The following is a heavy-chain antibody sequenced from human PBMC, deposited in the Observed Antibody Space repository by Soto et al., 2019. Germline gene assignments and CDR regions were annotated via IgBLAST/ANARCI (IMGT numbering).Heavy chain of an antibody. V-gene: IGHV3-23*01. J-gene: IGHJ4*02. CDR3: AKAYFVWSSEQPYYFDY. D-gene: IGHD3-16*01. CDR2: ISGSGARS. CDR1: GFTFSNYA. Sequence: EVQLLDSGGGLVQPGGSLRLSCAASGFTFSNYAMTWVRQGPGTGLEWVSGISGSGARSYYADSVKGRFTISRVNSKSTLYLQMNSLRAEDTPVYYCAKAYFVWSSEQPYYFDYWGQGPLGTVSS.